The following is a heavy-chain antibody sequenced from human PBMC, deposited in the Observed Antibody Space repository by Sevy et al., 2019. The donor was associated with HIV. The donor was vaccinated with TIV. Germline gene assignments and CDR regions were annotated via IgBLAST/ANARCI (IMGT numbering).Heavy chain of an antibody. J-gene: IGHJ4*02. Sequence: GGSLRLSCVASGFTFSNYAMNWVRQAPGKGLEWVSFISASSNYIYYADSLKGRFTNSRDNAKNSLYLQMNSLRAEDTAVYYCARGAGIDCRGSSCYLDFDFWGQGTLVTVSS. V-gene: IGHV3-21*01. D-gene: IGHD2-2*01. CDR2: ISASSNYI. CDR1: GFTFSNYA. CDR3: ARGAGIDCRGSSCYLDFDF.